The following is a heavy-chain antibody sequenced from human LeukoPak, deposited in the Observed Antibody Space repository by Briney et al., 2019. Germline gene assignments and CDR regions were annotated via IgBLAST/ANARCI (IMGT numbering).Heavy chain of an antibody. CDR1: GFTFSSYA. CDR3: AKSSPIAAAGEVSDF. CDR2: ISGSGGSR. D-gene: IGHD6-13*01. J-gene: IGHJ4*02. Sequence: GGSLRLSCAASGFTFSSYAMSWVRQVPGKGLERLSAISGSGGSRYYSGSLKGRFTISRDNSKSTLYLQMTSLRAEDTAVYYCAKSSPIAAAGEVSDFWGQGTLVTVSS. V-gene: IGHV3-23*01.